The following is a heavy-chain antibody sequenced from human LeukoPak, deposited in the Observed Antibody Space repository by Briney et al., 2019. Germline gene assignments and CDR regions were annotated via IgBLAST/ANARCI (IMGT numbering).Heavy chain of an antibody. CDR3: ARTIGRCLGGHFDY. CDR1: GFSFSDNY. CDR2: ISSSGRYT. Sequence: GGSLRLSCAVSGFSFSDNYMSWIRQAPGKGLEWGSYISSSGRYTNYADSVEGRFTISRDNAKNSLFLQMNSLRAEDTAVYYCARTIGRCLGGHFDYWGQGTLVTVSS. D-gene: IGHD3-10*01. V-gene: IGHV3-11*03. J-gene: IGHJ4*02.